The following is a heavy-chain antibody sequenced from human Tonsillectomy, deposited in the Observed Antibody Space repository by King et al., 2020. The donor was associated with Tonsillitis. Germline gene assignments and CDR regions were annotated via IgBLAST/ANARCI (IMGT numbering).Heavy chain of an antibody. Sequence: VQLVESGGGLVKPGGSLRLSCAASGFTFSNAWMSWVRQAPGKGLEWGGRIKSKTDGGTTDYAAPVKGRFTISRDDSKNTLYLQMNSLKTEDTAVYYCTSSMIVVALDAFDIWGQGTMVTVSS. J-gene: IGHJ3*02. V-gene: IGHV3-15*01. CDR2: IKSKTDGGTT. CDR3: TSSMIVVALDAFDI. CDR1: GFTFSNAW. D-gene: IGHD3-22*01.